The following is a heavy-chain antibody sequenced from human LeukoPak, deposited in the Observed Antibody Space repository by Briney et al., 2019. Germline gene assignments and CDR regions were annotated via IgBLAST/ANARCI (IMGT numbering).Heavy chain of an antibody. V-gene: IGHV3-74*01. J-gene: IGHJ4*02. Sequence: GGSLRLSCAASGFTVSSKYMSWVRQAPGKGLVWVSRIDGDGSSTNYADSVKGRFTISRDNAKNTLYLQMNSLRAEDTAVYYCARGYSGYFYYWGQGTLVTVSS. D-gene: IGHD5-12*01. CDR3: ARGYSGYFYY. CDR2: IDGDGSST. CDR1: GFTVSSKY.